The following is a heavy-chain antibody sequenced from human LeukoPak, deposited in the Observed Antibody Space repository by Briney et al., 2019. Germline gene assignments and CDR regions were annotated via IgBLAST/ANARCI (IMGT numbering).Heavy chain of an antibody. J-gene: IGHJ4*02. Sequence: SETLSLTCAVSGGSISSGGYSWSWIRQPPGKGLEWIGYIYHSGSTYYNPSLKSRVTISVDTSKNQFSLKLTSVTAADTALYYCAREAGYYDNTYFDYWGQGTLVTVSS. CDR1: GGSISSGGYS. CDR3: AREAGYYDNTYFDY. CDR2: IYHSGST. V-gene: IGHV4-30-2*01. D-gene: IGHD3-22*01.